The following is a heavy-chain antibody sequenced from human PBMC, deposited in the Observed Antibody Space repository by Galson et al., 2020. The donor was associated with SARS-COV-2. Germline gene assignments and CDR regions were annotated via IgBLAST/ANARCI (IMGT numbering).Heavy chain of an antibody. CDR1: GGSISSGSYY. V-gene: IGHV4-61*02. Sequence: SETLSLTCTVSGGSISSGSYYWSWIRQPAGKGLEWIGRIYTSGSTNYNPSLKSRVTISVDTSKNQFSLKLSSVTAADTAVYYCARDLLIAVAGYYYYYGMDVWGQGTTVTVSS. CDR3: ARDLLIAVAGYYYYYGMDV. D-gene: IGHD6-19*01. J-gene: IGHJ6*02. CDR2: IYTSGST.